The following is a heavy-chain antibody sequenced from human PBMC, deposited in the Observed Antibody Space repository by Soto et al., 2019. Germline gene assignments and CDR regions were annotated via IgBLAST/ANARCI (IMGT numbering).Heavy chain of an antibody. D-gene: IGHD1-20*01. Sequence: PSETLSLTCTVSGGSISSGCYYWSWIRQHPGKGLEWIGYIYYSGSTYYNPSLKSRVTISVDTSKNQFSLKLSSVTAADTAVYYGGRANNNRNDPRDCFAPWGQETLVPVSS. CDR3: GRANNNRNDPRDCFAP. CDR2: IYYSGST. V-gene: IGHV4-31*03. J-gene: IGHJ5*02. CDR1: GGSISSGCYY.